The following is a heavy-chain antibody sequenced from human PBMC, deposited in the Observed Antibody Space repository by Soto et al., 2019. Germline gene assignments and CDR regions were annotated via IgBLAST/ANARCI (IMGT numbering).Heavy chain of an antibody. D-gene: IGHD6-19*01. V-gene: IGHV1-3*01. CDR3: AFSTRYSSGWHHSL. J-gene: IGHJ4*02. Sequence: ASVKVSCKASGYTFTSYAMHWVRQAPGQRLEWMGWINAGNGNTKYSQKFQGRVTITRDTSASTAYMELSSLRSEDTAVYYCAFSTRYSSGWHHSLWGQGTLVIVSA. CDR1: GYTFTSYA. CDR2: INAGNGNT.